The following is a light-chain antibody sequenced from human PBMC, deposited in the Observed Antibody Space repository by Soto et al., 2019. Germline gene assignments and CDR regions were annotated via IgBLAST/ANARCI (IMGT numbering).Light chain of an antibody. V-gene: IGKV1-39*01. Sequence: DIQMTQSPSSLSASVGDRVTITCRASQSISSHLNWYQHKPGKAPKLLIYAASSLQSGVPSRFSGSGSGTEFTLTISSLQPEDSATYYCQQSYGTPLSFGHGTKADI. CDR1: QSISSH. J-gene: IGKJ3*01. CDR2: AAS. CDR3: QQSYGTPLS.